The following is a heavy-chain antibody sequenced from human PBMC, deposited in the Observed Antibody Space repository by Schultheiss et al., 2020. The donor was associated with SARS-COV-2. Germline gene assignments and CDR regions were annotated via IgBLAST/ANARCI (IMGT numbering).Heavy chain of an antibody. J-gene: IGHJ6*02. Sequence: GESLKISCAASGFTFSSYGMHWVRQAPGKGLEWVSYISSSGSTIYYADSVKGRFTISRDNAKNSLYLQMNSLRAEDTAVYYCARDLGYYDILTGTRYYYGMDVWGQGTTVTVSS. D-gene: IGHD3-9*01. CDR1: GFTFSSYG. CDR3: ARDLGYYDILTGTRYYYGMDV. CDR2: ISSSGSTI. V-gene: IGHV3-48*04.